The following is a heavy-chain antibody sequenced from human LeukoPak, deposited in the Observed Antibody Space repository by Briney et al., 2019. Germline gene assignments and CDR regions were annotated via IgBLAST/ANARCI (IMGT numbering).Heavy chain of an antibody. J-gene: IGHJ6*02. V-gene: IGHV1-24*01. CDR3: TTFLYGAVQPVDIYYYGMDV. CDR1: GYTLTEMS. D-gene: IGHD2-2*01. CDR2: FDPEDGET. Sequence: ASVKVSCKVSGYTLTEMSIHWVRQAPGGALEWMGGFDPEDGETVYAPKFQGRVTMTEDTSADTAYMELSSLRSEDTAVYYCTTFLYGAVQPVDIYYYGMDVWGQGTTVTVSS.